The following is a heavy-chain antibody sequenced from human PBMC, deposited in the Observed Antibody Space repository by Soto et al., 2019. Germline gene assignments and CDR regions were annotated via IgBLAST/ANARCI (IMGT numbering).Heavy chain of an antibody. CDR2: ITDTGGDA. J-gene: IGHJ4*02. D-gene: IGHD3-10*01. V-gene: IGHV3-23*01. CDR3: SRGSKDSYTGSRIFDF. CDR1: GITFGSRS. Sequence: PGGSLRLSGVASGITFGSRSISWVRQAPWEGLEWVSTITDTGGDAKYADSVRGRFTISRDNSKKTLYLQMSRLTADDSPVYFCSRGSKDSYTGSRIFDFLGWGNLLAVSS.